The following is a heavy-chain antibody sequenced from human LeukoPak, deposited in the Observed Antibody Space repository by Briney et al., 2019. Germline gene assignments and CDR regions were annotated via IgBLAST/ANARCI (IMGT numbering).Heavy chain of an antibody. CDR2: IKQDGSEK. D-gene: IGHD6-19*01. V-gene: IGHV3-7*01. J-gene: IGHJ4*02. CDR1: GFTFSSYW. Sequence: GGSLRLSCAASGFTFSSYWMSWVRQAPGKGLEWVANIKQDGSEKYYVDSVKGRFTISRDNAKNSLYLQMNSLRAEDTAVYYCARDGSQIAVAGIFDYWGQGTLVTVSS. CDR3: ARDGSQIAVAGIFDY.